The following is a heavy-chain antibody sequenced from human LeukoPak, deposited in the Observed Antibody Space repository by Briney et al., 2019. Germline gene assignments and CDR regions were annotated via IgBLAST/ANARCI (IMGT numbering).Heavy chain of an antibody. CDR1: GYSFTSYW. J-gene: IGHJ4*02. CDR2: I. D-gene: IGHD2-21*01. V-gene: IGHV5-51*01. CDR3: ARRWGRSILGFDY. Sequence: GESLKISCKGSGYSFTSYWIGWVRQMPGKGLEWMGIIRNSPSFQGQVTISADKSISTAYLQWSSLKASDTAMYYCARRWGRSILGFDYWGQGTLVTVSS.